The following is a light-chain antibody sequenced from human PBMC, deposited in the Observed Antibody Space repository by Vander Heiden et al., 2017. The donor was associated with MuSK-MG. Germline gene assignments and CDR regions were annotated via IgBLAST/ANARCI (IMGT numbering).Light chain of an antibody. V-gene: IGKV1-33*01. CDR2: DAS. CDR3: QQYDNLPHT. CDR1: QDISNY. J-gene: IGKJ2*01. Sequence: DIQMTQSPSSLSASVGDRVTITCQASQDISNYLNWYQQKPGKAPKLLIYDASNLETGVPSRFSGSGSGTDFTFTISILHPEDIATYYCQQYDNLPHTFGQGTKLEIK.